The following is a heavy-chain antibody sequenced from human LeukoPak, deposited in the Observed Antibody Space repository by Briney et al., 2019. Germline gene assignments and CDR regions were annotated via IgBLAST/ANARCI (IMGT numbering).Heavy chain of an antibody. V-gene: IGHV3-23*01. D-gene: IGHD6-19*01. J-gene: IGHJ4*02. CDR1: GFTFSSYS. Sequence: GGSLRLSCAASGFTFSSYSMSWVRQAPGTGLEWVSAISGGGGNTYYADSVKGRFTISRDNAKNSLYLQMNSLRAEDTAVYHCARVYDKIKAGQPCYFDYWGQGTLVTVSS. CDR3: ARVYDKIKAGQPCYFDY. CDR2: ISGGGGNT.